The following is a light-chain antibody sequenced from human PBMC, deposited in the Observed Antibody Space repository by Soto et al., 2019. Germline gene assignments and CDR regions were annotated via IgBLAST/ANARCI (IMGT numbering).Light chain of an antibody. CDR3: QQYNSYQWAWT. Sequence: DIQMTQSPSTLSASVGDRVTITCRASQSISSWLAWYQQKPGKAPKLLIYKASSLESGVPSRFSGSGSGTEFTLTISSLQPDDFATYYCQQYNSYQWAWTFGQGTKVDIK. CDR2: KAS. V-gene: IGKV1-5*03. CDR1: QSISSW. J-gene: IGKJ1*01.